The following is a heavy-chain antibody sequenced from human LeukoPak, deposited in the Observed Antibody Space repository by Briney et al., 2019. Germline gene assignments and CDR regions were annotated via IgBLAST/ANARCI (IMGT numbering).Heavy chain of an antibody. CDR1: GFTFSSYW. Sequence: PGGSLRLSCVAPGFTFSSYWMHWVRQTPGKGLEWVSRIDFETDTTTYAGSVKGRFTISRDNTKNTLYLQVDSLRDEDAAVYYCVRAGSGFDYWGQGTLVTVTS. CDR3: VRAGSGFDY. J-gene: IGHJ4*02. D-gene: IGHD2-15*01. V-gene: IGHV3-74*01. CDR2: IDFETDTT.